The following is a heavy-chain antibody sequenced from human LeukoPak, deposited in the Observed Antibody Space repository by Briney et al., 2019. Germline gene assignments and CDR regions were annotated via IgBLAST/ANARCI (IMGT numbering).Heavy chain of an antibody. CDR2: IDHTGIT. J-gene: IGHJ5*02. Sequence: SETLSLTCTVSDDSITIYYWSWIRQPPGKGLEWIGYIDHTGITNYNPSLNSRVIISRDTSKNHFSLELSSATAADTAVYFCARGGLPADNWFDPWGQGTLVTVSS. V-gene: IGHV4-59*01. CDR3: ARGGLPADNWFDP. CDR1: DDSITIYY. D-gene: IGHD2-2*01.